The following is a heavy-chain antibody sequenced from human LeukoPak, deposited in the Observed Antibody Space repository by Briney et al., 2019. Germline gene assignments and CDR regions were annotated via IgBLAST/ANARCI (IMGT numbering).Heavy chain of an antibody. J-gene: IGHJ6*03. D-gene: IGHD6-13*01. CDR2: INHSGST. CDR1: GGSISGYY. CDR3: ARGDAGSSWPYYYYYYMDV. Sequence: PSETLSLTCTVSGGSISGYYWSWIRQPPGKGLEWIGEINHSGSTNYNPSLKSRVTISVDTSKNQFSLKLSSVTAADTAVYYCARGDAGSSWPYYYYYYMDVWGKGTTVTVSS. V-gene: IGHV4-34*01.